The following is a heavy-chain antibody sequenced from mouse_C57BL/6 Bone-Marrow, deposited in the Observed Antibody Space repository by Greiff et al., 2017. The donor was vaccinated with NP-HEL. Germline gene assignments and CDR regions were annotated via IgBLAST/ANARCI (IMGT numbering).Heavy chain of an antibody. CDR3: AREGYGNYFDY. D-gene: IGHD2-1*01. V-gene: IGHV1-69*01. CDR2: IDPSDSYT. CDR1: GYTFTSYW. Sequence: QVHVKQPGAELVMPGASVKLSCKASGYTFTSYWMHWVKQRPGQGLEWIGEIDPSDSYTNYNQKFKGKSTLTVDKSSSTAYMQLSSLTSEDSAVYYCAREGYGNYFDYWGQGTTLTVSS. J-gene: IGHJ2*01.